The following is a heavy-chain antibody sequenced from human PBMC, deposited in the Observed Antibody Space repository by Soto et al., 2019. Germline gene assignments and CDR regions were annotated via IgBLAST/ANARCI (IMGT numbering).Heavy chain of an antibody. CDR3: ESGRTFFGP. CDR1: GGSIRSGGHY. V-gene: IGHV4-31*03. Sequence: QVQLQESGPGLVKPSQTLSLTCTVSGGSIRSGGHYWTWIRQYPGKGLEWIGYIFDSGSTAYIPSRQSRVTISVEPCKNESSLRVISVTAAVMAVYYCESGRTFFGPWGQGILVTVSS. CDR2: IFDSGST. D-gene: IGHD3-16*01. J-gene: IGHJ5*02.